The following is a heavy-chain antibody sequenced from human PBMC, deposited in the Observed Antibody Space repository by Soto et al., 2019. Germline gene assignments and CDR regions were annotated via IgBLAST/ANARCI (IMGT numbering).Heavy chain of an antibody. J-gene: IGHJ6*02. Sequence: QVQLVQSGAEVKKPGSSVKVSCKASGGTFSSYTISWVRQAPGQGLEWMGRIIPILGIANYAQKFQGRVTITADKSTSTAYMELSSLRSEETAVYYCASGHTASMDVWGQGTTVTVSS. CDR2: IIPILGIA. V-gene: IGHV1-69*02. CDR1: GGTFSSYT. CDR3: ASGHTASMDV. D-gene: IGHD5-18*01.